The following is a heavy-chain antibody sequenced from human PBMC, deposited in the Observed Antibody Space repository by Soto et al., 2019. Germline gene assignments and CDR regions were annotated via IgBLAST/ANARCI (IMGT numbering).Heavy chain of an antibody. J-gene: IGHJ4*02. Sequence: QVQLVESGGGVVQPGRSLRLSCADSGFTFSSYAMHWVRQAPGKGLEWVAVISYDGSNKSYADSVKGRFTISRDNSKNTLYLQMNSLRAEDTAVYYCARDKRDLRFLEWSYYFDYWGQGTLVTVSS. CDR2: ISYDGSNK. CDR3: ARDKRDLRFLEWSYYFDY. CDR1: GFTFSSYA. D-gene: IGHD3-3*01. V-gene: IGHV3-30-3*01.